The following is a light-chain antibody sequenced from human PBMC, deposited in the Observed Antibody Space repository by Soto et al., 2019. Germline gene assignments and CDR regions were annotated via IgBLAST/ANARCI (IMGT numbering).Light chain of an antibody. CDR3: QQYNNWPRT. V-gene: IGKV3-15*01. Sequence: EIVLTQSQGTLSLSPGERATLSCRASQSVSSDLAWYHQKPGQAPRLLIYGASTRATGIPARFSGSGSGTEFTLTINSLQSEDLAVYYCQQYNNWPRTFGQGTKVDIK. CDR1: QSVSSD. CDR2: GAS. J-gene: IGKJ1*01.